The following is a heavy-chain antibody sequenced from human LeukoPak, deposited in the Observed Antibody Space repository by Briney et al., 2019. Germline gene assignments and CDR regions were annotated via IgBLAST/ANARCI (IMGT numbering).Heavy chain of an antibody. V-gene: IGHV3-21*01. D-gene: IGHD3-22*01. J-gene: IGHJ4*02. Sequence: GGSLRLSCAASGFTFSSYSMNWVRQAPGKGLEWVSFISTSSSYIYYADSVKGRFTIDRDNSKNTVYLHMNSLRPDDTAIYFCARQEARNYYYEGLDYWGQGNLVTVSS. CDR3: ARQEARNYYYEGLDY. CDR2: ISTSSSYI. CDR1: GFTFSSYS.